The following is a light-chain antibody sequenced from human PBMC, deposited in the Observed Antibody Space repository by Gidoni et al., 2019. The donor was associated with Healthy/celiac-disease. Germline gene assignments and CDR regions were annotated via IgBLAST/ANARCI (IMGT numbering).Light chain of an antibody. J-gene: IGKJ2*01. Sequence: DSQMTQSPSSLSASVGDRVTITCRTSQSISSYLNWYQQKPGKAPKLLIYAASSLQSGVPSMFSGSGSGTDFTLTISSLQPEDFATYYCQQSYSTPPYTFGQGTKLEIK. V-gene: IGKV1-39*01. CDR3: QQSYSTPPYT. CDR1: QSISSY. CDR2: AAS.